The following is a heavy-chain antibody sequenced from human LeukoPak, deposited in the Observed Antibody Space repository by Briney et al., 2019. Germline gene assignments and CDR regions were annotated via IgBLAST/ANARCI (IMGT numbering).Heavy chain of an antibody. Sequence: GASVKVSCKASGYTFTGYYMYWVRQAPGQGLEWMGWINPNSGGTNYAQKFQGRVTMTRDTSISTAYMELSRLRSDDTAVYYCARALPYDGYSSTWGQGTLVTVSS. CDR1: GYTFTGYY. CDR3: ARALPYDGYSST. J-gene: IGHJ4*02. V-gene: IGHV1-2*02. D-gene: IGHD3-16*01. CDR2: INPNSGGT.